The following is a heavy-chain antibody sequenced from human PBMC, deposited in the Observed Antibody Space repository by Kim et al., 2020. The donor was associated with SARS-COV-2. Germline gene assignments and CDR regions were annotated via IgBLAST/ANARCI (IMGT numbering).Heavy chain of an antibody. Sequence: SETLSLTCAVYGGSFSGYYWSWIRQPPGKGLEWIGEINHSGSTNYNPSLKSRVTISVDTSKNQFSLKLSSVTAADTAVYYCARGVMAGTFNWYYYGMDVWGQGTTVTVSS. D-gene: IGHD6-19*01. CDR1: GGSFSGYY. CDR2: INHSGST. CDR3: ARGVMAGTFNWYYYGMDV. J-gene: IGHJ6*02. V-gene: IGHV4-34*01.